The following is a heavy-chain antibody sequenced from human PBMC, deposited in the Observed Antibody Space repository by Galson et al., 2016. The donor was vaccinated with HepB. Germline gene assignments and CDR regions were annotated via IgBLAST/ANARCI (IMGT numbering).Heavy chain of an antibody. CDR3: VGTEGYSYGNAFDY. Sequence: PALVKPTQTLTLTCTVSGFSLSTSGMCVSWIRQPPGKALEWLALIAWDDDKYYSTSLKTRLTISKDTSKNQVVLTMTNMDPVDIATYPCVGTEGYSYGNAFDYWGQGTLVTVSS. J-gene: IGHJ4*02. D-gene: IGHD5-18*01. V-gene: IGHV2-70*01. CDR2: IAWDDDK. CDR1: GFSLSTSGMC.